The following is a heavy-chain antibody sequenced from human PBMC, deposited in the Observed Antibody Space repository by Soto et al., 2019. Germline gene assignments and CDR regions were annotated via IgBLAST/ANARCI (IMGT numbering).Heavy chain of an antibody. Sequence: ASLKVSCRASGYTFTSYYMHWVRQAPGQGLEWMGIINPSGGSTSYAQKFQGRVTMTRDTSTSTVYMELSSLRSEDTAVYYCARAKDPLYDSSEGDAFDIWGQGTMVTLSS. V-gene: IGHV1-46*01. D-gene: IGHD3-22*01. CDR3: ARAKDPLYDSSEGDAFDI. J-gene: IGHJ3*02. CDR2: INPSGGST. CDR1: GYTFTSYY.